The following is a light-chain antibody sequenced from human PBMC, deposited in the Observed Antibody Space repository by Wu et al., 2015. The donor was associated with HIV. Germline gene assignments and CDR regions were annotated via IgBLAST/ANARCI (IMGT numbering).Light chain of an antibody. J-gene: IGKJ2*03. CDR2: SAS. CDR3: QQFGSSPYS. V-gene: IGKV3-20*01. Sequence: EIVLTQSPGTLSLSPGERATLSCRASQSVNNNYLAWYQQKPGQAPRLLIYSASTRVTGAPDRFTGSGSGTDFTLAISRLEPEDFAVYYCQQFGSSPYSFGQGTKLEI. CDR1: QSVNNNY.